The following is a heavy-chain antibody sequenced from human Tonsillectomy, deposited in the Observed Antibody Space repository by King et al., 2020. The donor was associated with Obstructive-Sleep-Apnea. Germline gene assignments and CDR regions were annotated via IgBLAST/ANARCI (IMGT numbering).Heavy chain of an antibody. V-gene: IGHV3-30*04. D-gene: IGHD3-22*01. CDR3: ARDIENHYDSSDYYGEAYFDY. J-gene: IGHJ4*02. CDR2: ISYDGSNK. Sequence: VQLVESGGGVVQPGKSLRLSCAASGFTFSSYTMHWVRQAPGKGLEWVAIISYDGSNKYYADSVRGRFTISRDNSKNTLYLQMNSLRAEDTAVYYCARDIENHYDSSDYYGEAYFDYWGQGTLVTVSS. CDR1: GFTFSSYT.